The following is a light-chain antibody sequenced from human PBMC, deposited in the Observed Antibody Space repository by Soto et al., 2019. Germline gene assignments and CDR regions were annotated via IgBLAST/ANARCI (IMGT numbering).Light chain of an antibody. J-gene: IGKJ5*01. V-gene: IGKV3-11*01. CDR2: DAS. Sequence: EIVLTHSPSTLSLSPGESATLSCRASQSVSSYLAWYQQKPGQAPRLLIYDASNRATGIPARFSGSGSGTDFTLTISSLEPEDFAVYYCQQRSNWPPITFGQGTRLEIK. CDR3: QQRSNWPPIT. CDR1: QSVSSY.